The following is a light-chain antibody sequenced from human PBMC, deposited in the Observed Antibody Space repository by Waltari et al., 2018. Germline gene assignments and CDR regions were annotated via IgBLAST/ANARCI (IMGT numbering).Light chain of an antibody. V-gene: IGKV3-15*01. CDR3: QQYDKWPLT. Sequence: ETVMTQSPATLSVSPGERVTLSCRASQRVGSELAWYQHKFGQAPRLLIYGASTRPTGVPARFSGSGSGTDFTLTISSLQSDDLGLYYCQQYDKWPLTFGGGTKVAIK. CDR2: GAS. J-gene: IGKJ4*01. CDR1: QRVGSE.